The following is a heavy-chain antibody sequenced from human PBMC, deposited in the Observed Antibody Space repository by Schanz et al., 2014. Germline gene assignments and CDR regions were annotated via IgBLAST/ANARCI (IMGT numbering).Heavy chain of an antibody. D-gene: IGHD7-27*01. CDR2: IRSDERDK. CDR3: AKDENWALTDY. CDR1: GFTFSNFG. Sequence: QVQLVESGGGVVQPGGSLRLSCAASGFTFSNFGIHWVRQAPGMGLEWVALIRSDERDKCYADSVKGRFSISRDNSKNTVYLQMNSLRPEDTAVYYCAKDENWALTDYWGQGTLLAVSS. J-gene: IGHJ4*02. V-gene: IGHV3-30*02.